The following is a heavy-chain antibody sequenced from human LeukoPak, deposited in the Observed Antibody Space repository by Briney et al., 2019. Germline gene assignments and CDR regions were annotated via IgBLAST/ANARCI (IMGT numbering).Heavy chain of an antibody. Sequence: SETLSLTCTVSGGSISSYYWSWIRQPPGKGLEWIGYIYYSGSTNYNPSLKSRVTMSVDTSKNQFSLKLSSVTAADTAVYYCARVAPSYYYDSSGYYHDAFDIWGQGTMVTVSS. CDR3: ARVAPSYYYDSSGYYHDAFDI. J-gene: IGHJ3*02. D-gene: IGHD3-22*01. V-gene: IGHV4-59*12. CDR2: IYYSGST. CDR1: GGSISSYY.